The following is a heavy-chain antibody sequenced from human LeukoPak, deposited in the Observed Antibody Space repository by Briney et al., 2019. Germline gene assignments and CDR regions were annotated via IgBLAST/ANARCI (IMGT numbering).Heavy chain of an antibody. D-gene: IGHD3-9*01. CDR2: ISYDGRNK. J-gene: IGHJ4*02. Sequence: GGSLRLSCAASGFTFSSYAMYWVRQAPGKGLEWVAVISYDGRNKYYAESVKGRFTISRDNSKNTPYLQMNSLRAEDTAVYYCARDWEHDILTGYYISGLEDWGQGTLVTVSS. CDR3: ARDWEHDILTGYYISGLED. CDR1: GFTFSSYA. V-gene: IGHV3-30-3*01.